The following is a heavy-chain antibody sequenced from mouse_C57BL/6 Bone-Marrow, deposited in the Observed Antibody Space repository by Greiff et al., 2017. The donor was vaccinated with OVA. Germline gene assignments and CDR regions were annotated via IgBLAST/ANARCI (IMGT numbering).Heavy chain of an antibody. CDR3: ARHPFYYGSSYWYFDV. V-gene: IGHV5-6*01. D-gene: IGHD1-1*01. J-gene: IGHJ1*03. CDR1: GFTFSSYG. CDR2: ISSGGSYN. Sequence: EVKLQESGGDLVKPGGSLKLSCAASGFTFSSYGMSWVRQTPDKRLEWVATISSGGSYNDYPDSVKGRFTISRDNAKNTLYLQMSSLKSEDTAMYDCARHPFYYGSSYWYFDVWGTGTTVTVSS.